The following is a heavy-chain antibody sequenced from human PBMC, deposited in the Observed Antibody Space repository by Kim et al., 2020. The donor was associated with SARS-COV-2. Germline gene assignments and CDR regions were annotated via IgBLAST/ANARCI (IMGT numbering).Heavy chain of an antibody. J-gene: IGHJ4*02. CDR3: AKGVGGDYVDY. D-gene: IGHD4-17*01. V-gene: IGHV3-30*18. Sequence: GGSLRLSCAASGFTFSSYGMHWFRQPPGKGLESDTVISYDGSNKFSADSVKGRFTISRDNSKNTLYLQMNSWIAEDTAVYYCAKGVGGDYVDYCGQRALVTVSS. CDR2: ISYDGSNK. CDR1: GFTFSSYG.